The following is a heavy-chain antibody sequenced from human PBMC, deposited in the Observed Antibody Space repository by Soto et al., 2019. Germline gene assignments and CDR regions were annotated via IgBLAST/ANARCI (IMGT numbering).Heavy chain of an antibody. V-gene: IGHV3-21*01. CDR2: ISSSSSYI. Sequence: EVQLVESGGGLVKPGGSLRLSCAASGFTFNSYSMNWVRQTPGKGLEWVSSISSSSSYIYYADSVKGRFTISRDNAKNSLNLQMNSLRAEDTAVYYWASSRGYSQLYFRRWGQGTLVTVSS. CDR1: GFTFNSYS. D-gene: IGHD3-22*01. J-gene: IGHJ1*01. CDR3: ASSRGYSQLYFRR.